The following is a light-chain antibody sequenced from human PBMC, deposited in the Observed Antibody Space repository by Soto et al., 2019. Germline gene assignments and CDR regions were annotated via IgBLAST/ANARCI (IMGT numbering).Light chain of an antibody. V-gene: IGKV1-5*03. J-gene: IGKJ1*01. Sequence: DIQMTQSPSTLSASVGDRVTITCRASQSINSWLAWYQQKPGKAPKLLIYKASSLESGVPSRFSGSGSGTEFTLTISSLQPDDFATYYRQQHNSYSVTFGQGTNVDIK. CDR3: QQHNSYSVT. CDR1: QSINSW. CDR2: KAS.